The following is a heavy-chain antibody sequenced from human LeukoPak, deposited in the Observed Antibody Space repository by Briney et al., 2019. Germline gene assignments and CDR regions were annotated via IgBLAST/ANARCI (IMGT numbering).Heavy chain of an antibody. J-gene: IGHJ1*01. D-gene: IGHD2-15*01. CDR3: AKDVHPCSGVTCYSEYFQN. V-gene: IGHV4-38-2*02. CDR1: GYSISSGYY. Sequence: SETLSLTCTVSGYSISSGYYWGWIRQPPGKGLEWIGSIYHSGSTYYNPSLKSRVTISVDTSKNQFSLKLSSVTAADTAVYYCAKDVHPCSGVTCYSEYFQNWGQGTLVTVSS. CDR2: IYHSGST.